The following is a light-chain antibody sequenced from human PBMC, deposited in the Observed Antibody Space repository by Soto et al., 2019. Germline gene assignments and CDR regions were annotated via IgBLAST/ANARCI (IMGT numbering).Light chain of an antibody. J-gene: IGKJ1*01. Sequence: EIVLTQSPGTLSLSPGERATLSCRASQSVSSSYLAWYQQKPGQAPRLLIYGASSRATGIPDRFSGSGSGKNFTLTISRLEPEDFAVYYCRQYGSSLWTFGQGTKVDIK. CDR1: QSVSSSY. CDR3: RQYGSSLWT. V-gene: IGKV3-20*01. CDR2: GAS.